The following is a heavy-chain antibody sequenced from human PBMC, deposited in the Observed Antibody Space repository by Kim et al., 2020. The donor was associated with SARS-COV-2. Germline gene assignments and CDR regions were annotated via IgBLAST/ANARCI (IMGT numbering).Heavy chain of an antibody. J-gene: IGHJ4*02. CDR3: AHSYGDYVPFDY. Sequence: RYSTSMKSRLTNTKDTSKNQVVLTLTNMDPVDTATYFCAHSYGDYVPFDYWGQGTLVTVSS. V-gene: IGHV2-5*01. D-gene: IGHD4-17*01.